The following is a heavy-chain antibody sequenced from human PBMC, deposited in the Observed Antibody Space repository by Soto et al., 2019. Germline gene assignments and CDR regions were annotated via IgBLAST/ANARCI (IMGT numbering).Heavy chain of an antibody. V-gene: IGHV3-30*18. CDR3: AKDGVPYYYDSSGPKAYYYGMDV. CDR2: ISYDGSNK. Sequence: GGSLRLYCAASGFTFSSYGMHWVRQAPGKGLEWVAVISYDGSNKYYADSVKGRFTISIDNSKNTLYLQMNSLRAEDTAVYYCAKDGVPYYYDSSGPKAYYYGMDVWGQGTTVTVSS. D-gene: IGHD3-22*01. CDR1: GFTFSSYG. J-gene: IGHJ6*02.